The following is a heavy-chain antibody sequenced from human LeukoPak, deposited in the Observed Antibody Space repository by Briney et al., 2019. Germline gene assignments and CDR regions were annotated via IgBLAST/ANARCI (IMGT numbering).Heavy chain of an antibody. CDR1: GYTFTGYY. Sequence: ASVKVSCKASGYTFTGYYMHWVRQAPGQGLEWMGWINPNSGGTNYAQKFQGRVTMTRDTSISTAYMALSRLRSDDTAVYYCARSIMPLGRGPKYYWFDPWGQGTLVTVSS. CDR3: ARSIMPLGRGPKYYWFDP. V-gene: IGHV1-2*02. D-gene: IGHD2-2*01. J-gene: IGHJ5*02. CDR2: INPNSGGT.